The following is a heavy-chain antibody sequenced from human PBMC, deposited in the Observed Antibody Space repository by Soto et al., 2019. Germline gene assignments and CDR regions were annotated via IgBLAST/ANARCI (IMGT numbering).Heavy chain of an antibody. V-gene: IGHV3-21*02. Sequence: EVQLVESGGGLVKPGGSLRLSCTASGFTFNRSTMNWVRQAPGKGPEWVSSITSDSGDINYADSVRGRFTTSRDNAKNSLYLKMSILSAEDTAVYYWAIAAEGDFWSGYYCGMDVWGQGTTVTVSS. CDR3: AIAAEGDFWSGYYCGMDV. CDR1: GFTFNRST. J-gene: IGHJ6*02. CDR2: ITSDSGDI. D-gene: IGHD3-3*01.